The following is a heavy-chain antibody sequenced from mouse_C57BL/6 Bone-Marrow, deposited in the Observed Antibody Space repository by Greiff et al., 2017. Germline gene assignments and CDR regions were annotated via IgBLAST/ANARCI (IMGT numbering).Heavy chain of an antibody. CDR2: IYPRDGST. V-gene: IGHV1-78*01. D-gene: IGHD1-1*01. Sequence: VKLQESEAELVKPGASVKISCKVSGYTFTDHTIHWMKQRPEQGLEWIGYIYPRDGSTKYNEKFKGKATLTADKYSSTAYMQLNSRTSEDSAVYFCAKQYYYGSSPFAYWGQGTLVTVSA. CDR1: GYTFTDHT. J-gene: IGHJ3*01. CDR3: AKQYYYGSSPFAY.